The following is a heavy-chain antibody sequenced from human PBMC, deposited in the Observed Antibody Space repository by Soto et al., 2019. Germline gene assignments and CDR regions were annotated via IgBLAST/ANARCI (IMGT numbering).Heavy chain of an antibody. V-gene: IGHV3-23*01. CDR3: AKDVHYDIVTGIEYFHH. D-gene: IGHD3-9*01. CDR2: ISGSGRIT. J-gene: IGHJ1*01. Sequence: EVELLKSGGGLVQPGGSLRLSCAASGFTFSSYAMSWVRRAPGKGLEWVSGISGSGRITKYADSVKGRFIISRDNFKNTLFLQMNSLRAEDTAVYYCAKDVHYDIVTGIEYFHHWAQGTLVTVSS. CDR1: GFTFSSYA.